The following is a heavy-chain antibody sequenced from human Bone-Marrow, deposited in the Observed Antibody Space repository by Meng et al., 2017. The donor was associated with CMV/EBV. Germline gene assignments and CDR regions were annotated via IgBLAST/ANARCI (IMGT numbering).Heavy chain of an antibody. CDR1: EFTFSSYA. V-gene: IGHV3-66*02. Sequence: GESLKISCAASEFTFSSYAMSWVRQAPGKGLEWVSVIYSGGTTYYADSVKGRFTISRDNSKNTLYLQMNSLRAEDTAVYYCALEFGDLSLDVWGQGTTVTVSS. CDR3: ALEFGDLSLDV. D-gene: IGHD3-10*01. J-gene: IGHJ6*02. CDR2: IYSGGTT.